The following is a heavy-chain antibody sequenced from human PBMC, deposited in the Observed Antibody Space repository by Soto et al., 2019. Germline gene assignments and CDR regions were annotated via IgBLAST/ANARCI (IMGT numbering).Heavy chain of an antibody. Sequence: QVQLVQSGAEVQKPGSSVKVSCKASGGTFSSYTISWVRQAPGHGLEWLGRIIPILGIANYAQKFQGRVTITTDKSTSTAYMELSSLRAEDTAVYYCARDLGYCRGGSCYDYWGQGTLVTVSS. CDR1: GGTFSSYT. V-gene: IGHV1-69*08. CDR3: ARDLGYCRGGSCYDY. D-gene: IGHD2-15*01. J-gene: IGHJ4*02. CDR2: IIPILGIA.